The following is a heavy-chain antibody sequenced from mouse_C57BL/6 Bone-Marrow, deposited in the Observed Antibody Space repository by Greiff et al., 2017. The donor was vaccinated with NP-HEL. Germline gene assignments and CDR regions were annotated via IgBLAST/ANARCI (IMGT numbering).Heavy chain of an antibody. CDR1: GYTFTSYW. CDR3: ALFTTVVARDY. V-gene: IGHV1-64*01. D-gene: IGHD1-1*01. J-gene: IGHJ2*01. CDR2: IHPNSGST. Sequence: QVQLQQPGAELVKPGASVKLSCKASGYTFTSYWMHWVKQRPGQGLEWIGMIHPNSGSTNYNEKFKSKATLTVDKSSSTAYMQLSSLTSDDSAVYDCALFTTVVARDYWGQGTTLTVSS.